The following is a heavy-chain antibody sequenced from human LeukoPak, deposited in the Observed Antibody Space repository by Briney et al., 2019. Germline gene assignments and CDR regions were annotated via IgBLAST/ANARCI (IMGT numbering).Heavy chain of an antibody. J-gene: IGHJ6*03. CDR2: ISYDGSNK. V-gene: IGHV3-30*03. D-gene: IGHD2-15*01. CDR1: GFTFSSYG. Sequence: GGSLRLSCAASGFTFSSYGMHWVRQAPGKGLEWVAVISYDGSNKYYADSVKGRFTISRDNSKNTLYLQMNSLRAEDTAVYYCASYSGLYYYYYMDVWGKGTTVTISS. CDR3: ASYSGLYYYYYMDV.